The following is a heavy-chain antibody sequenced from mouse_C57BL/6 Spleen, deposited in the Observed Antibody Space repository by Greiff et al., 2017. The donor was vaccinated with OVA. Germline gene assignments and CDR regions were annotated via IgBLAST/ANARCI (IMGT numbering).Heavy chain of an antibody. CDR2: INPNNGGT. V-gene: IGHV1-26*01. CDR1: GYTFTDYY. D-gene: IGHD1-1*01. CDR3: ARSATNNRFAY. Sequence: EVQLQQSGPELVKPGASVKISCKASGYTFTDYYMNWVKQSHGKSLEWIGDINPNNGGTSYNQKFKGKATLTVDKSSSTAYMELRSLTSEDSAVYYCARSATNNRFAYWGQGTLVTVSA. J-gene: IGHJ3*01.